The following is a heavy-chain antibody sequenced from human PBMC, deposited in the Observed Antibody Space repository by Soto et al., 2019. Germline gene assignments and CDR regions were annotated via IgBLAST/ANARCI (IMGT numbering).Heavy chain of an antibody. V-gene: IGHV3-49*03. Sequence: PGGSVRLSCTDSGFIFVGGAISWFRQAPGKGLEWVGFIRSKAYGGTTEYAASVKGRFTISRDDSKSIAYLQMNSLKTEDTAVYYCTRDDSSSWGYYYGMDVWGQGTTVTVSS. CDR3: TRDDSSSWGYYYGMDV. J-gene: IGHJ6*02. CDR2: IRSKAYGGTT. CDR1: GFIFVGGA. D-gene: IGHD6-13*01.